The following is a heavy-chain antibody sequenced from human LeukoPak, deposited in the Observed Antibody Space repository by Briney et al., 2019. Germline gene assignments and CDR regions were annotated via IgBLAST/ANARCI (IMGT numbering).Heavy chain of an antibody. J-gene: IGHJ4*02. D-gene: IGHD5-18*01. Sequence: SETLSLTCAVSGGSISSGGYSWSWIRQPPGKGLEWIGYIYHSGSTYYNPSLKSRVTISVDRPKNQFSLKLSSVTAADTAVYYCARWDTAMVFFDYWGQGTLVTVSS. V-gene: IGHV4-30-2*01. CDR1: GGSISSGGYS. CDR3: ARWDTAMVFFDY. CDR2: IYHSGST.